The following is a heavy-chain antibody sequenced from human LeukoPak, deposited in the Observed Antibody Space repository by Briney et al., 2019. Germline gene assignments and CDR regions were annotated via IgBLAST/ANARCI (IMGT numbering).Heavy chain of an antibody. V-gene: IGHV3-30*03. Sequence: GGSLRLSCAASGFIFSSYGMHWVRQAPGKGLEWVAVISYDGSNKYYADSVKGRFTISRDNAKNSLYLQMNSLRAEDTAVYYCARYDFWSGGHFDYWGQGTLVTVSS. CDR2: ISYDGSNK. CDR1: GFIFSSYG. CDR3: ARYDFWSGGHFDY. J-gene: IGHJ4*02. D-gene: IGHD3-3*01.